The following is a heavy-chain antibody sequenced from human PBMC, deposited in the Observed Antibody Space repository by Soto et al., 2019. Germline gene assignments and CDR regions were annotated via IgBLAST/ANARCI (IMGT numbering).Heavy chain of an antibody. CDR3: EKVPLRPYSFDY. CDR2: ISGSRGSA. J-gene: IGHJ4*02. V-gene: IGHV3-23*01. CDR1: GFTFSNYA. D-gene: IGHD4-17*01. Sequence: VQLLEAGGGLVQPGGSLRLSCAASGFTFSNYAMNWVRQAPGNGLEWVSTISGSRGSAYYADSVKGRFTISRDNSKYTLYLQMNCLRAEDTAVYYCEKVPLRPYSFDYWGQGAMVTVSS.